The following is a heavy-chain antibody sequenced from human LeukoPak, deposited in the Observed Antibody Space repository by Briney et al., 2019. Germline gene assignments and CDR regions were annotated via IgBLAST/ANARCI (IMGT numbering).Heavy chain of an antibody. Sequence: PGGSLRLSCAASGFTFSNYAMSWVRQAPGQGLEWVSTITGSGSSTNYSDSVKGRFTISRDKSKSRLYLQMNSLRAEDTAVYYCAKRSGYSSSWYLNYFDYWGQGTLVTVSS. J-gene: IGHJ4*02. CDR3: AKRSGYSSSWYLNYFDY. CDR2: ITGSGSST. D-gene: IGHD6-13*01. V-gene: IGHV3-23*01. CDR1: GFTFSNYA.